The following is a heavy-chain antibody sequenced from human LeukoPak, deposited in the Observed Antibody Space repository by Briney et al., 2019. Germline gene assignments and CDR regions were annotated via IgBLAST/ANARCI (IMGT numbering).Heavy chain of an antibody. D-gene: IGHD5-18*01. CDR2: IYYSGST. J-gene: IGHJ6*02. CDR3: ARQSNVDTAMITYYYYGMDV. Sequence: SETLSLTCTVSGGSISSSTYYWGWIRQPPGKGLEWIVSIYYSGSTYYNPSLKSRVTISVDTSKNQFSLKLSSVTAADTAVYYCARQSNVDTAMITYYYYGMDVWGQGTTVTVSS. CDR1: GGSISSSTYY. V-gene: IGHV4-39*01.